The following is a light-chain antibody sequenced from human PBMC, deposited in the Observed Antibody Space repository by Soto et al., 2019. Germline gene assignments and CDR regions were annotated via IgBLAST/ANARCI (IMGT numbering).Light chain of an antibody. Sequence: QSVLTQPASVSGSPGQSITISCTGTSSDVGAYNRVSWYQQHSGKAPKLMIYEVSNRPSGVSNRFSGSKSGNTASLTISGLQAEDEADYYCGSYTSRITPYVFGTGTKVTVL. CDR1: SSDVGAYNR. CDR3: GSYTSRITPYV. V-gene: IGLV2-14*01. J-gene: IGLJ1*01. CDR2: EVS.